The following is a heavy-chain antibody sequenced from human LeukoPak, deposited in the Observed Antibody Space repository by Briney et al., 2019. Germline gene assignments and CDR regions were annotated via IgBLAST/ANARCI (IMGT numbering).Heavy chain of an antibody. CDR2: IYSGGST. D-gene: IGHD1-7*01. V-gene: IGHV3-53*01. CDR1: GFTVSSNY. CDR3: ARVSITGTTVAFDY. J-gene: IGHJ4*02. Sequence: GGSLRLSCAASGFTVSSNYMSWVRQAPGKGLEWGSGIYSGGSTYYADSVKGRFTISRDNAKNTLYLQMNSLRAEDTAVYYCARVSITGTTVAFDYWGQGTLVTVSS.